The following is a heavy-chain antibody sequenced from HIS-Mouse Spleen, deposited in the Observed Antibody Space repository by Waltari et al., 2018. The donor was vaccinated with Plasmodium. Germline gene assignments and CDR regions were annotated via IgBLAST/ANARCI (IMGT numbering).Heavy chain of an antibody. CDR3: ASSWYWYFDL. J-gene: IGHJ2*01. V-gene: IGHV3-7*01. CDR1: GFTFSSYW. Sequence: EVQLVESGGGLVQPGGSLRLSCAASGFTFSSYWMSWVRQAPGKGLGVVAKIKQDGSEKYYVDSVKGRFTISRDNAKNSLYLQMNSLRAEDTAVYYCASSWYWYFDLWGRGTLVTVSS. D-gene: IGHD6-13*01. CDR2: IKQDGSEK.